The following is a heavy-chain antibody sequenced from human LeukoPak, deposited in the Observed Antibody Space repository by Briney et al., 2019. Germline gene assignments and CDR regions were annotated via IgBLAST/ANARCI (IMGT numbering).Heavy chain of an antibody. D-gene: IGHD3-22*01. CDR1: GFTFSSYE. CDR3: AREKLSFFDSSGYFDY. CDR2: ISSSGSAI. Sequence: GGSLRLSCAASGFTFSSYEMNWVRQAPGKGLEWVSFISSSGSAIHYADSVRGRFTISRDNAKNSLYLQMSRLRAEDTAIYYCAREKLSFFDSSGYFDYWGQGTLVTVSS. J-gene: IGHJ4*02. V-gene: IGHV3-48*03.